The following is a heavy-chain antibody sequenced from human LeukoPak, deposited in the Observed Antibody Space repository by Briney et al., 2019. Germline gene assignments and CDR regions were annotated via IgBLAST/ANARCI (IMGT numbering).Heavy chain of an antibody. CDR2: IYSAGTT. Sequence: GGSLRLSCAASGFTVSSNYISWVRQAPGKGLEWVSDIYSAGTTYYADSVKGRFTISRDNSKNTLYLQMNSLRVEDTAVYYCASQSTPVLPFDIWGQGTMVTVSS. CDR1: GFTVSSNY. CDR3: ASQSTPVLPFDI. V-gene: IGHV3-66*04. J-gene: IGHJ3*02.